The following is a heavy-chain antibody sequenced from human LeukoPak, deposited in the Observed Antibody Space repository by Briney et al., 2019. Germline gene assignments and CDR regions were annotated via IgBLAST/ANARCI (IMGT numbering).Heavy chain of an antibody. Sequence: GGSLRLSCAASGFTFSSYWMSWVRQAPGKGLEWVANIKQDGSEKYYVDSVKGRFTISRDNAKNSLYLQMNSLRAEDTAVYYCARVSPLYYDFWSGYYPYYGMDVWGQGTTVTVSS. CDR1: GFTFSSYW. V-gene: IGHV3-7*01. D-gene: IGHD3-3*01. CDR2: IKQDGSEK. CDR3: ARVSPLYYDFWSGYYPYYGMDV. J-gene: IGHJ6*02.